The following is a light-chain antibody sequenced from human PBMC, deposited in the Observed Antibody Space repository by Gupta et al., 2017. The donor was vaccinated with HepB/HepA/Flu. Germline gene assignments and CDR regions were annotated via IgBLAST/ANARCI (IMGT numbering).Light chain of an antibody. CDR3: NSRDSSGNHVV. Sequence: SSELPQDAAVSVALGQTVRITCPGDSLRSYYASWYQQNPGQAPVLIIYGKNNRHSGIPDRFSGSSSGNTASLTITGAQAEDEADYYCNSRDSSGNHVVFGGGTKLTVL. J-gene: IGLJ2*01. CDR2: GKN. CDR1: SLRSYY. V-gene: IGLV3-19*01.